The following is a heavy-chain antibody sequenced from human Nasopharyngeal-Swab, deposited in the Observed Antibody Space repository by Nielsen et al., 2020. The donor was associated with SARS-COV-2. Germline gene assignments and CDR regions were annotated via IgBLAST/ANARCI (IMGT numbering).Heavy chain of an antibody. CDR2: INSDGSST. CDR3: AKDCAPYSSGYDY. Sequence: GESLKISCAASGFTFSSYWMHWVRQAPGKGLVWVSRINSDGSSTSYADSVKGRFTISRDNAKNSLYLQMNSLRAEDTALYYCAKDCAPYSSGYDYWGQGTLVTVSS. D-gene: IGHD6-19*01. CDR1: GFTFSSYW. J-gene: IGHJ4*02. V-gene: IGHV3-74*01.